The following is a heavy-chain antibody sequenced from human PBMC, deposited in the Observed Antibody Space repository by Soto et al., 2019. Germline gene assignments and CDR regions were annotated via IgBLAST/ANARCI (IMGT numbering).Heavy chain of an antibody. J-gene: IGHJ4*02. Sequence: QVLLQQWGAGLLKPSETLSLTCAVYGGSFSAYYWSWIRQPPGKGLESIGEITHSGSTNYNPSLNSRVTISVDTSKNQFSLKLSSVTAADTAVYYCARASRFEYWGQGTLVTVS. V-gene: IGHV4-34*01. CDR3: ARASRFEY. CDR2: ITHSGST. CDR1: GGSFSAYY. D-gene: IGHD6-6*01.